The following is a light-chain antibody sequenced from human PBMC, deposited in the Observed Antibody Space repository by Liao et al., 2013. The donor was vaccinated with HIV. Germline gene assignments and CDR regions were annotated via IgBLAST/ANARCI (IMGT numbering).Light chain of an antibody. Sequence: SYELTQPPSVSVAPGKTARITCGGNNIGSKSVHWYQQKPGQAPVLVIYYDSDRPSGIPERFSGSNSGHTATLTISRVEAGDEADYYCQVWDSSGRGVFGGGTKLTVL. CDR1: NIGSKS. CDR3: QVWDSSGRGV. J-gene: IGLJ2*01. CDR2: YDS. V-gene: IGLV3-21*04.